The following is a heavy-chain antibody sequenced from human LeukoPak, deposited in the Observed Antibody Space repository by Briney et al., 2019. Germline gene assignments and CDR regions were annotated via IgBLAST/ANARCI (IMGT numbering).Heavy chain of an antibody. CDR1: GFTFSSYG. CDR3: AKGLYRRVTTVTTSWFDP. CDR2: IWYDGSNK. V-gene: IGHV3-33*06. D-gene: IGHD4-17*01. J-gene: IGHJ5*02. Sequence: PGGSLRLSCAASGFTFSSYGMHWVRQAPGKGLEWVAVIWYDGSNKYYADSVKGRFTISRDNSKNTLYLQMNSLRAEDTAVYYCAKGLYRRVTTVTTSWFDPWGQGTLVTVSS.